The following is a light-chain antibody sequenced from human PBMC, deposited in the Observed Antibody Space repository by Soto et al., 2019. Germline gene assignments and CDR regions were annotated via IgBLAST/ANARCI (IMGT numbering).Light chain of an antibody. CDR2: GAS. J-gene: IGKJ5*01. Sequence: EIVMTQSPATLSVSPGERATLSCRASQSVSSNLAWYQQKPGQAPRLLIYGASTRATGIPARFSGSGSATEFTLTISSLQSEDFAVYYCQQRSVWPITFGQGTRLENK. V-gene: IGKV3D-15*01. CDR1: QSVSSN. CDR3: QQRSVWPIT.